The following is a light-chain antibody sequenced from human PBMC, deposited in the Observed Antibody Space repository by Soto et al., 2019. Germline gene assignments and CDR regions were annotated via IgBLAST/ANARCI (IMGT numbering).Light chain of an antibody. V-gene: IGKV2-24*01. Sequence: DIVLTQSPVSSPVTLGQPASISCRSSQSLVHNDGNTYLSWLHQRPGQSPRLLIYKISNRFSGDPDRFSGSRAGKDITLQISRVEAEDVGVYYCMQATKLLSCGGGTKVEIK. CDR3: MQATKLLS. CDR1: QSLVHNDGNTY. CDR2: KIS. J-gene: IGKJ4*01.